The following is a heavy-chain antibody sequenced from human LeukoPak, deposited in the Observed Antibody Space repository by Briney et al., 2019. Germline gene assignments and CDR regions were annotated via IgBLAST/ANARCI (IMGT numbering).Heavy chain of an antibody. CDR2: VSGSGGST. D-gene: IGHD3-22*01. CDR1: GFTFSSYA. J-gene: IGHJ4*02. V-gene: IGHV3-23*01. CDR3: AKDLRYDSSGYDAPFDY. Sequence: GGSLRLSCAASGFTFSSYAMSWVRQAPGKGLEWVSAVSGSGGSTYYADSVKGRFTISRDNSKNTLYLQMNSLRAEDTAVYYCAKDLRYDSSGYDAPFDYWGQGTLVTVSS.